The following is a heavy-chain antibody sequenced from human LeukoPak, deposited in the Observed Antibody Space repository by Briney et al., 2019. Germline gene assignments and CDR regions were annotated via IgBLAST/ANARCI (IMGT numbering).Heavy chain of an antibody. Sequence: SETLSLTCTVSGGSISSYYWSWIRQPPGKGLEWIGEINHSGSTNYNPSLKSRVTISVDTSKNQFSLKLSSVTAADTAVYYCASTTIFGVVIINYWGQGTLVTVSS. J-gene: IGHJ4*02. CDR2: INHSGST. CDR1: GGSISSYY. CDR3: ASTTIFGVVIINY. D-gene: IGHD3-3*01. V-gene: IGHV4-34*01.